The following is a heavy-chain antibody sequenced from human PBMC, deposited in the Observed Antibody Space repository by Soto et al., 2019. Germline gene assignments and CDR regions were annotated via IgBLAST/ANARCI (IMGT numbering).Heavy chain of an antibody. CDR2: ISSNGGST. D-gene: IGHD3-22*01. Sequence: PGGSLRLSCAASGFTFSSYAMHWVRQAPGKGLEYVSAISSNGGSTYYANSVKGRFTISRDNSKNTLYLQMGSLRAEDMAVYYCARYYYDSSGPGVFDICGQGTMVTV. V-gene: IGHV3-64*01. CDR1: GFTFSSYA. CDR3: ARYYYDSSGPGVFDI. J-gene: IGHJ3*02.